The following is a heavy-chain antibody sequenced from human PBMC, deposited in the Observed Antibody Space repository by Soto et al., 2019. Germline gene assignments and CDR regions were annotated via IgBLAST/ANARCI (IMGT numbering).Heavy chain of an antibody. V-gene: IGHV3-30-3*01. Sequence: SGGSLRLSCAASGFTFSRYSIHWVRQAPGKGLEWVAVISYDGSNKFYADSVKGRFTISRDNSKNTLYLQMNSLRAEDTAVYYCARDGDGSWHPFGRIKRNSYYAMDVWGQGTTVTVSS. CDR2: ISYDGSNK. D-gene: IGHD6-13*01. CDR1: GFTFSRYS. J-gene: IGHJ6*02. CDR3: ARDGDGSWHPFGRIKRNSYYAMDV.